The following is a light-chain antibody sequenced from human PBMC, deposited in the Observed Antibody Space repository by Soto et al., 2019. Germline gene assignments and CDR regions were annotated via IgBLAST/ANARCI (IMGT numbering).Light chain of an antibody. CDR3: QVWDSSSDHPLCVV. CDR2: YDS. Sequence: SYELTQPPSVSVAPGKTARITCGGNNIGSKSVHWYQQKPGQAPVLVIYYDSDRPSGIPERFSGSNSGNTATLTISRVEAGDEADYYCQVWDSSSDHPLCVVFGGGTKLTVL. V-gene: IGLV3-21*04. CDR1: NIGSKS. J-gene: IGLJ2*01.